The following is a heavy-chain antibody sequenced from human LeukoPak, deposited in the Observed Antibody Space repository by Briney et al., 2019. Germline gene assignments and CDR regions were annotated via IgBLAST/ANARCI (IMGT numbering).Heavy chain of an antibody. V-gene: IGHV3-23*01. D-gene: IGHD6-25*01. J-gene: IGHJ4*02. Sequence: SGGSLRLACAASGFTFSSYAMTWVRQAPGKGLEWVSTITGSGGYTYYADSVKGRFTISRDNSKNTLYLQMNSLRAEDTAVYYCATTAATRKAVYWGQGTLVTVSS. CDR2: ITGSGGYT. CDR3: ATTAATRKAVY. CDR1: GFTFSSYA.